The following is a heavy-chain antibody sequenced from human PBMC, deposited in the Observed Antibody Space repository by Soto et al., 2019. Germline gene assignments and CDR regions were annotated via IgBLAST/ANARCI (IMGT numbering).Heavy chain of an antibody. CDR2: ISSSGSTI. V-gene: IGHV3-48*03. CDR1: GFTFSSYE. CDR3: ARVLGNIVVVVAATSNGMDV. Sequence: PRLSCAASGFTFSSYEMNWVRQAPGKGLEWVSYISSSGSTIYYADSVKGRFTISRDNAKNSLYLQMNSLRAEDTAVYYCARVLGNIVVVVAATSNGMDVWGQGTTVTVSS. J-gene: IGHJ6*02. D-gene: IGHD2-15*01.